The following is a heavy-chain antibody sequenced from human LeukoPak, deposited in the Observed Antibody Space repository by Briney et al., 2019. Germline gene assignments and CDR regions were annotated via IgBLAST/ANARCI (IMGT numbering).Heavy chain of an antibody. V-gene: IGHV4-59*01. CDR1: GGSISTYF. CDR3: ACLTTADAFDI. CDR2: IHTIEKT. Sequence: RPSETLSLTCAVSGGSISTYFWSWIRQAPGKGLEWIGNIHTIEKTNYNPSLKSRVTISVDTSKNQFPLKLSSVTAADTAVYYCACLTTADAFDIWGQGTMVTVSS. J-gene: IGHJ3*02. D-gene: IGHD3-22*01.